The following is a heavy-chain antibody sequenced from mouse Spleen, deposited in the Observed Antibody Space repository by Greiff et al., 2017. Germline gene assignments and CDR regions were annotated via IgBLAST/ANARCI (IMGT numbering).Heavy chain of an antibody. J-gene: IGHJ4*01. CDR3: ARQGNYGISYYAMDY. CDR2: ISSGGSYT. CDR1: GFTFSSYG. V-gene: IGHV5-6*01. D-gene: IGHD1-1*01. Sequence: DVHLVESGGDLVKPGGSLKLSCAASGFTFSSYGMSWVRQTPDKRLEWVATISSGGSYTYYPDSVKGRVTISRDNAKNTLYLQMSRLKSEDTAMYYCARQGNYGISYYAMDYWGQGTSATVSS.